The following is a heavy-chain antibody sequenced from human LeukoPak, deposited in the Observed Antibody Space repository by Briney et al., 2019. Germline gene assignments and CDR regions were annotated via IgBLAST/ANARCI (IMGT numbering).Heavy chain of an antibody. V-gene: IGHV1-2*02. Sequence: ASVKVSCKASGYTFTGYYMHWVRQAPGQGLEWMGWINPNSGGTNYAQKFQGRVTMTRDTSISTAYMELSRLRSDDTAVHYRATLNSRLENSGGYWGQGTLVTVSS. CDR1: GYTFTGYY. J-gene: IGHJ4*02. D-gene: IGHD1-1*01. CDR3: ATLNSRLENSGGY. CDR2: INPNSGGT.